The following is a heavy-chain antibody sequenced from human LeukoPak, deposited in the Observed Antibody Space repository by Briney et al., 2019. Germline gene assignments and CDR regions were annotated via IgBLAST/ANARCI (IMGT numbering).Heavy chain of an antibody. D-gene: IGHD3-22*01. CDR1: GYTFTGYY. J-gene: IGHJ6*02. CDR2: INPNSGGT. V-gene: IGHV1-2*06. CDR3: ARSPTYYYDTSGYYPARPYYYYGMDV. Sequence: ASVKVSCKASGYTFTGYYMHWVRQAPGQGLEWMGRINPNSGGTNYAQKFQGRVTMTRDTSISTAYMELSRLRSDDTAVYYCARSPTYYYDTSGYYPARPYYYYGMDVWGQGTTVTVSS.